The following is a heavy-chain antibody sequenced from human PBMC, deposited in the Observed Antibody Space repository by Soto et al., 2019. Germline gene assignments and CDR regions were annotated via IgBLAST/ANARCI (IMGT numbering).Heavy chain of an antibody. CDR2: ISWNSGNI. CDR3: AKDTYCYNYAFDI. CDR1: GFTFDDYA. D-gene: IGHD2-21*01. V-gene: IGHV3-9*01. J-gene: IGHJ3*02. Sequence: GGSLRLSCAASGFTFDDYAMHWVRQAPGKGLEWVSGISWNSGNIGYADSVKGRFTISRDNAKNSLYLQMNSLRAEDAALYYCAKDTYCYNYAFDIWGQGTMVTVSS.